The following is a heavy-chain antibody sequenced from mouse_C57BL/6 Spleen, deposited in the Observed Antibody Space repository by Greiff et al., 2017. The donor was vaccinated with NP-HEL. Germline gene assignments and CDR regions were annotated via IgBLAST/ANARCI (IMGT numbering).Heavy chain of an antibody. CDR3: ATYDYDGAWFAY. CDR2: IDPNSGGT. V-gene: IGHV1-72*01. D-gene: IGHD2-4*01. Sequence: VQLQQPGAELVKPGASVKLSCKASGYTFTSYWMHWVKQRPGRGLEWIGGIDPNSGGTKYNEKFKSKATLTVDKPSSTAYMQLSSLTSEDSAVYYCATYDYDGAWFAYWGQGTLVTVSA. J-gene: IGHJ3*01. CDR1: GYTFTSYW.